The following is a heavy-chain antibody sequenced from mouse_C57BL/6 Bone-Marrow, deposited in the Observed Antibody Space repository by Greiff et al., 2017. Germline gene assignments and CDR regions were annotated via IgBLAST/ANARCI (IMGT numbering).Heavy chain of an antibody. V-gene: IGHV14-4*01. CDR3: TTGITTD. J-gene: IGHJ2*01. CDR1: GFNIKDDY. D-gene: IGHD2-4*01. Sequence: DVKLQESGAELVRPGASVKLSCTASGFNIKDDYMHWVKQRPEQGLEWIGWIDPENGDTEYASKFQGKATITADTSTNTAYLQRSSLTAEDTAVYYCTTGITTDWGQGTTLTVSS. CDR2: IDPENGDT.